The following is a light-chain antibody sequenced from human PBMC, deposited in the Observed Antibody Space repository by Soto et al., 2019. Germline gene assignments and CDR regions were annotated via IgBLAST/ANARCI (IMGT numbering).Light chain of an antibody. J-gene: IGLJ3*02. CDR2: DVS. CDR3: SSYTSSSTLQ. Sequence: QSALTQPASVSGSPGQSITISCTGTSSDVGGYNYVSWYQQHPGKAPKLMIYDVSTRPSGGSNRFSCSKSGKTASLTSSGIPAEGEGDLFCSSYTSSSTLQFGGGTKLTVL. CDR1: SSDVGGYNY. V-gene: IGLV2-14*01.